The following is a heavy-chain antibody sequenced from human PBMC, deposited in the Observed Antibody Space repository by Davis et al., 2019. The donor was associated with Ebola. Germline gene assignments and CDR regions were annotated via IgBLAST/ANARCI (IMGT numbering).Heavy chain of an antibody. CDR3: ARGSGGIVVVPAAINYYYGMDV. J-gene: IGHJ6*02. D-gene: IGHD2-2*01. V-gene: IGHV3-20*04. CDR1: GFTFDDYG. CDR2: INWNGSST. Sequence: GESLKISCTASGFTFDDYGMSWVRQAPGKGPEWVSGINWNGSSTGYADSVNGRFTITRDNAKNSLYLQMNSLRAEDTALYYCARGSGGIVVVPAAINYYYGMDVWGQGTTVTVSS.